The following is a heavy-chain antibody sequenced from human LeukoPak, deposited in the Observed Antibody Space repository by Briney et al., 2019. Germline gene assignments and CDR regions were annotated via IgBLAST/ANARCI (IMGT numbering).Heavy chain of an antibody. CDR3: ARHEYSGSYYGLSWFDP. D-gene: IGHD1-26*01. J-gene: IGHJ5*02. Sequence: PSETLSLTCTVSGGSISSSTYYWGWIRQPPGKGLEWIGSIYYSGSTYYNPSLESRVTISVDTSRNQLSLKLSSLTAADTAVYYCARHEYSGSYYGLSWFDPWGQGTLVTVSS. V-gene: IGHV4-39*01. CDR1: GGSISSSTYY. CDR2: IYYSGST.